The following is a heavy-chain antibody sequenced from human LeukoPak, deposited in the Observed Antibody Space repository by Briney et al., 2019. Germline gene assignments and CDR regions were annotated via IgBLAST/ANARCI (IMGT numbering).Heavy chain of an antibody. Sequence: PSETLSLTCTVSGYSISSGYYWGWIRQPPGKGLEWIGSIYHSGSTYYNPSLKSRVTISVDTSKNQFSLKLSSVTAADTAVYYCARATYGGNNGFDYWGQGTLVTVSS. CDR3: ARATYGGNNGFDY. CDR2: IYHSGST. J-gene: IGHJ4*02. D-gene: IGHD4-23*01. V-gene: IGHV4-38-2*02. CDR1: GYSISSGYY.